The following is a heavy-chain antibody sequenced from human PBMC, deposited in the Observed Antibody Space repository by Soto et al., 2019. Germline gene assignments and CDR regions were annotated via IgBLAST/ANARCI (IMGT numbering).Heavy chain of an antibody. CDR3: AKWAGGFDY. CDR1: GFTFSSYG. J-gene: IGHJ4*02. V-gene: IGHV3-30*18. Sequence: QVQLVESGGGVVQHGRSLRLSCASSGFTFSSYGMHWVRQAPGKGLEWVAVISYDGSYKYYADSVKGRFTISRDNSKNTLYLQMNSLRAEDTALYYCAKWAGGFDYWGQGTLVTVSS. CDR2: ISYDGSYK.